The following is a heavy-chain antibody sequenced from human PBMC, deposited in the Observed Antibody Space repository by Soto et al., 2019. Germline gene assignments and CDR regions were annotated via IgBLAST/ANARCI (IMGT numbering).Heavy chain of an antibody. CDR1: GFTISNYW. J-gene: IGHJ4*02. Sequence: GGSLRLSCVASGFTISNYWMHWVRQAPGKGLIWVSRISPDGSTTNYADSVKGRFTISRDNAKNTLYLQMDSLRAEDTALYYCTRVISGSSGLFDYWGQGTLVTVSS. CDR3: TRVISGSSGLFDY. V-gene: IGHV3-74*01. D-gene: IGHD1-26*01. CDR2: ISPDGSTT.